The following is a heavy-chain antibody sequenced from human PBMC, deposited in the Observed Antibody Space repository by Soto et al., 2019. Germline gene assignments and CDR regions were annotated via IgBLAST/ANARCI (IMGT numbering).Heavy chain of an antibody. J-gene: IGHJ4*01. CDR2: IYSSGST. Sequence: SETLSLTCTVSGDSISSSAYYWGWIRQPPGKGLEWIGNIYSSGSTFYNPSLKSRVTISVDTFKNQFSLSLISVTAADTAVYYCSSRGYRSRFDFWAQGTLVPVSS. CDR1: GDSISSSAYY. D-gene: IGHD5-12*01. V-gene: IGHV4-39*01. CDR3: SSRGYRSRFDF.